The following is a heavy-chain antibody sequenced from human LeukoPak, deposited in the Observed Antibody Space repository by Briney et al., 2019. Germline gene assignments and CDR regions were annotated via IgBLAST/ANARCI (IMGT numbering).Heavy chain of an antibody. CDR2: IYHSGST. D-gene: IGHD2-2*01. J-gene: IGHJ6*03. V-gene: IGHV4-4*02. CDR3: ARVVVPAAIGFYYYYYMDV. Sequence: SETLSLTCAVSGGSISSSNWWSWVRQPPGKGLEWIGEIYHSGSTNYNPSLKSRVTISVDKSKNQFSLKLSSVTAADTAVYYCARVVVPAAIGFYYYYYMDVWGKGTTVTVSS. CDR1: GGSISSSNW.